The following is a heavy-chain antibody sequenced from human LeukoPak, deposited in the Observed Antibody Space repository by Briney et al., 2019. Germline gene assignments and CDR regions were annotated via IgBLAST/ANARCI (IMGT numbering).Heavy chain of an antibody. J-gene: IGHJ3*02. D-gene: IGHD7-27*01. CDR2: IKQGGSER. CDR3: ARAKLGGTFFDI. CDR1: GFTFSSYW. Sequence: GGSLRLSCAASGFTFSSYWMTWVRQAPGKGLEWVANIKQGGSERYYVDSVKVRFTISRDNAKNSLYLQMNSLRAEDTAVYYCARAKLGGTFFDIWGQGTMITVSS. V-gene: IGHV3-7*04.